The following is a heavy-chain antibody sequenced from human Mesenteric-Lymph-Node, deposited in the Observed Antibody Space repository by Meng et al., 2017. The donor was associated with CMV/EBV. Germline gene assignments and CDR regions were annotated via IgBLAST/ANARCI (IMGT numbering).Heavy chain of an antibody. CDR3: ARVRGGFDP. V-gene: IGHV4-59*01. Sequence: SETLSLTCTVSGGSISGYYWSWIRQPPGKGLEWVGYIYYTGGTNYNPSLESRATISLDRTKSQFSLKLTSVTPADTAVYYCARVRGGFDPWGQGILVTVSS. D-gene: IGHD2-15*01. CDR2: IYYTGGT. CDR1: GGSISGYY. J-gene: IGHJ5*02.